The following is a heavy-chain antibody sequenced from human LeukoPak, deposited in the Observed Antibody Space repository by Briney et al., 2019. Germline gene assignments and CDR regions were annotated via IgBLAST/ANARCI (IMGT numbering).Heavy chain of an antibody. Sequence: GASVKVSCKASGYTFTGYYMHWVRQAPGQGLEWMGWINPNSGGTNYAQKFQGRVTMTRDTSISTAYTELSRLRSDDTAVYYCAAHRYSGSFLFDYWGQGTLVTVSS. V-gene: IGHV1-2*02. D-gene: IGHD1-26*01. J-gene: IGHJ4*02. CDR3: AAHRYSGSFLFDY. CDR2: INPNSGGT. CDR1: GYTFTGYY.